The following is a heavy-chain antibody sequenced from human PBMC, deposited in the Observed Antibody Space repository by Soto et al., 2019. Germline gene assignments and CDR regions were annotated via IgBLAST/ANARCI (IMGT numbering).Heavy chain of an antibody. CDR3: ATLPKYCSSTSCYMGLDP. V-gene: IGHV1-69*02. CDR2: IIPILGIA. J-gene: IGHJ5*02. D-gene: IGHD2-2*01. Sequence: QVQLVQSGAEVKKPGSSVKVSCKASGGTFSSYTISWVRQAPGQGLEWMGRIIPILGIANYAQKFQGRVTITADKSTSTAYMELSSLRSEDTAVYYCATLPKYCSSTSCYMGLDPWGQGTLVTVSS. CDR1: GGTFSSYT.